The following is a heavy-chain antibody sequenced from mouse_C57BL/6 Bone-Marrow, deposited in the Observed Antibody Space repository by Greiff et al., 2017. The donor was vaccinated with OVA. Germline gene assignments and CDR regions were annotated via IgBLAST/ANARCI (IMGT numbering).Heavy chain of an antibody. CDR2: INPSSGYT. D-gene: IGHD1-1*01. V-gene: IGHV1-4*01. Sequence: QVQLQQSGAELARPGASVKMSCKASGYTFTSYTMHWVKQRPGQGLEWIGYINPSSGYTKYNQKFKDKATLTADKSSSTAYMQLSSLTSEDSAVYYCARKDDYYGSSPWYFDVWGTGTTGTVSS. CDR3: ARKDDYYGSSPWYFDV. CDR1: GYTFTSYT. J-gene: IGHJ1*03.